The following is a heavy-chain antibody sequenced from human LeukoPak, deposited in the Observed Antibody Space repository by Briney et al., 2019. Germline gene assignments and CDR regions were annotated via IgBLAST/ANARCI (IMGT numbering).Heavy chain of an antibody. D-gene: IGHD3-22*01. J-gene: IGHJ5*02. Sequence: SVKVSCKASGGTFSSYAISWVRQAPGQGLEWMGGIIPIFGTANYAQKFQGRVTITADESTSTAYMELSSLRSEDTAVYYCARLSSGYPNWFDPWGQGTLVTVSS. CDR2: IIPIFGTA. V-gene: IGHV1-69*13. CDR1: GGTFSSYA. CDR3: ARLSSGYPNWFDP.